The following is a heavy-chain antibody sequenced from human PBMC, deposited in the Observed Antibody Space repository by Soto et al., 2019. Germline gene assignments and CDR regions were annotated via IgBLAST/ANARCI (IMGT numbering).Heavy chain of an antibody. CDR3: ARSPGITGTRASQYAMDV. Sequence: ASVKVSCKASGYTFTNYCVHWVRQAPGRGLEWMGGIIPIFGTPDYAQHFPGRVTISADESTNTAYLELSSLRSEDTAVYYCARSPGITGTRASQYAMDVWGQGTTVTVSS. CDR2: IIPIFGTP. J-gene: IGHJ6*02. V-gene: IGHV1-69*13. CDR1: GYTFTNYC. D-gene: IGHD1-20*01.